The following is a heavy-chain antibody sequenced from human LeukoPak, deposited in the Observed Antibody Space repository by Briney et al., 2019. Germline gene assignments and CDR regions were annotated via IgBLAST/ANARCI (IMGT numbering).Heavy chain of an antibody. CDR1: GGSFSGYY. J-gene: IGHJ4*02. Sequence: SETLSLTCAVYGGSFSGYYWNWIRQPPGKGLEWIGEINHSGSTNYNPSLKSRVTISVDTSKNQFSLKLSSVTAADTAVYYCARVRGRGVTDYGGQGTLVTVSS. D-gene: IGHD3-10*01. CDR3: ARVRGRGVTDY. CDR2: INHSGST. V-gene: IGHV4-34*01.